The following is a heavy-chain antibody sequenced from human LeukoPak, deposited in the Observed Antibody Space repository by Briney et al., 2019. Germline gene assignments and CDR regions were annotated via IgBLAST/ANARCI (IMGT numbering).Heavy chain of an antibody. CDR2: IVVGSGNT. D-gene: IGHD4-23*01. Sequence: SVKVSCKASGFTFNSSAMQWVRQARGQRLEWIGWIVVGSGNTNYAQKLQERVTITRDMSTSTAYMELSSLRSEDTAVYYCAASIPTTVVIVGWGQGTLVTVSS. J-gene: IGHJ4*02. CDR1: GFTFNSSA. CDR3: AASIPTTVVIVG. V-gene: IGHV1-58*02.